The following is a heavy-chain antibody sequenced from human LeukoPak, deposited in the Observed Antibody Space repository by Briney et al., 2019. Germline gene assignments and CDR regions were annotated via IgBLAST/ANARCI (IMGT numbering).Heavy chain of an antibody. D-gene: IGHD3-10*01. CDR2: IDCSSSTI. J-gene: IGHJ1*01. CDR3: ASRGNFQN. CDR1: GITFSTYS. V-gene: IGHV3-48*02. Sequence: GGSLRLSCAASGITFSTYSMSWVRQAPGKGLEWVSYIDCSSSTIHYSDSVKGRFTISRDNAKNSLYLQMNSLRDEDTAVYYCASRGNFQNWGQGTLVTVSS.